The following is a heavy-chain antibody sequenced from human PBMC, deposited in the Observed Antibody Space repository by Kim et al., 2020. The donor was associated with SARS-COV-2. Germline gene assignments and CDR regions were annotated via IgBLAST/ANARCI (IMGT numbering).Heavy chain of an antibody. CDR3: ARRIGYSGYEYNWFDP. Sequence: GESLKISCKGSGYSFTSYWIGWVRQMPGKGLEWMGIIYPGDSDTRYSPSFQGQVTISADKSISTAYLQWSSLKASDTAMYYCARRIGYSGYEYNWFDPWGQGTLVTVSS. CDR1: GYSFTSYW. V-gene: IGHV5-51*01. J-gene: IGHJ5*02. D-gene: IGHD5-12*01. CDR2: IYPGDSDT.